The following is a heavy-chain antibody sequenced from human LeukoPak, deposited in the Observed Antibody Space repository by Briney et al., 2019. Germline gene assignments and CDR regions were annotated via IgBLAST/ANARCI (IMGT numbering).Heavy chain of an antibody. Sequence: SVKVWCKASGGTFSSYAISWVRQAPGQGLEWVGGIIPIFGTANYAQKFQGRVTITTDESTSTAYMELSSLRSEDTAVYYCARGSQDSSGYYYVGFDYWGQGTLVTVSS. V-gene: IGHV1-69*05. J-gene: IGHJ4*02. CDR1: GGTFSSYA. D-gene: IGHD3-22*01. CDR3: ARGSQDSSGYYYVGFDY. CDR2: IIPIFGTA.